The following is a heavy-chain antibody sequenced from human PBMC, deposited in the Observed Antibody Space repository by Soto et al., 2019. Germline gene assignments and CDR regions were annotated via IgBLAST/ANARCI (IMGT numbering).Heavy chain of an antibody. V-gene: IGHV4-38-2*01. D-gene: IGHD6-19*01. CDR1: VYSISSGYY. CDR3: ARSGGGSGWL. J-gene: IGHJ4*02. Sequence: SETLSLTCAFSVYSISSGYYWGWIRQPPGKGLEWIGSIYHSGSTYYNPSLKSRVTISVDTSKNQFSLKMTSVTAEDTAVYYCARSGGGSGWLGGQGTLVSVSS. CDR2: IYHSGST.